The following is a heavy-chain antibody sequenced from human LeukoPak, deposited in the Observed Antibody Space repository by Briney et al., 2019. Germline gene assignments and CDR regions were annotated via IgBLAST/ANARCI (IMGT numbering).Heavy chain of an antibody. D-gene: IGHD1-1*01. Sequence: GGSLRLSCEAPGFIFGDYWMTWVRQAPGKGLEWVSSIRSSSSYISYADSVKGRFTISRDNAKNSLYLQMSSLRAEDTAVYYCARTKGTVLSPVIDYWGQGTLVTVSS. V-gene: IGHV3-21*01. CDR1: GFIFGDYW. CDR3: ARTKGTVLSPVIDY. J-gene: IGHJ4*02. CDR2: IRSSSSYI.